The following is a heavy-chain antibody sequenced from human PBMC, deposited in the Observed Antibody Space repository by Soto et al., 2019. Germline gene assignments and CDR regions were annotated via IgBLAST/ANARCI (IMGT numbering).Heavy chain of an antibody. CDR2: ISYDGSNK. V-gene: IGHV3-30*03. CDR1: GFTFSSYG. CDR3: ATSDYATVTQHRGGMDV. D-gene: IGHD4-17*01. J-gene: IGHJ6*02. Sequence: QVQLVESGGGVVQPGRSLRLSCAASGFTFSSYGMHWVRQAPGKGLEWVAVISYDGSNKYYADSVKGRFTISRDNSKNTLYLKMNSLRYEDTAVYYGATSDYATVTQHRGGMDVWGQGTTVTVSS.